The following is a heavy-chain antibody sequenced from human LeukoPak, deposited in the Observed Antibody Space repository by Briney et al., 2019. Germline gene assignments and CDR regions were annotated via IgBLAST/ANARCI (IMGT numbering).Heavy chain of an antibody. D-gene: IGHD2-21*02. CDR3: ARDPGDYPPYYFDY. CDR1: GGSISRYY. Sequence: SETLSLTCTVSGGSISRYYWSWIRQLAGKGLEWIGRIYTSGSTNYNPSLKSRVTMSVDTSKNQFSLKLTSVTAADTAVYYCARDPGDYPPYYFDYWGQGTLVTVSS. V-gene: IGHV4-4*07. CDR2: IYTSGST. J-gene: IGHJ4*02.